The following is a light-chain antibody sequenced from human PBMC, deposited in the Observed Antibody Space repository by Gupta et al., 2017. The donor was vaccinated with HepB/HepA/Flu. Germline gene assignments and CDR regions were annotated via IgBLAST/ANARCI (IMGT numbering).Light chain of an antibody. CDR3: CSYAGSSTWV. Sequence: SALTKPASGPGSPGTCITIPCTGPSSDVGSYNLVSWYQQHPGKAPKLMIYEVSKRPSGVSNRFSGSKSGNTASLTISGLQAEDEADYYCCSYAGSSTWVFGGGTKLTVL. J-gene: IGLJ3*02. CDR1: SSDVGSYNL. V-gene: IGLV2-23*02. CDR2: EVS.